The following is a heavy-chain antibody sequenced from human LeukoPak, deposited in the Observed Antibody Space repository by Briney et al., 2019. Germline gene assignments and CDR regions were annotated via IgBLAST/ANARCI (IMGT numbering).Heavy chain of an antibody. CDR3: ASLTGTTGYFDY. V-gene: IGHV3-21*01. D-gene: IGHD1-1*01. Sequence: GGSLRLSCAASGFTFSSYSMNWVRQAPGKGLEWVSSISSSSSYIYYADSVKGRFTISRDNAKNSLYLQMNSLRAEDTAVYYCASLTGTTGYFDYWGQGTLVTVSA. CDR2: ISSSSSYI. J-gene: IGHJ4*02. CDR1: GFTFSSYS.